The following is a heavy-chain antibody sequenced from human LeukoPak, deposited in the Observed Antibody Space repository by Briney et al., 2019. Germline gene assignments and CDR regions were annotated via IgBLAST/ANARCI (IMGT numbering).Heavy chain of an antibody. J-gene: IGHJ4*02. D-gene: IGHD1-26*01. CDR1: GFTFNSYS. CDR3: ARRRDSGSLQHFDY. Sequence: GGSLRLSCAASGFTFNSYSMNWFRQAPGKGLEWVSYISSSGSTIYYADSVKGRFTISRDNAKNSLYLQMNSLRAEDTAVYYCARRRDSGSLQHFDYWGQGTLVTVSS. CDR2: ISSSGSTI. V-gene: IGHV3-48*04.